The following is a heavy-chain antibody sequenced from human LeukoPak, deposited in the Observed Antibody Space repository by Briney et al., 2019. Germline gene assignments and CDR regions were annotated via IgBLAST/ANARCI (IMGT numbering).Heavy chain of an antibody. D-gene: IGHD2-2*01. Sequence: SETLSLTCAVYGGSFSGYYWSWIRQPPGKGLEWIGEINHSGSTNYNPSLKSRVTISVDTSKNQFSLKLSSVTAADTAVYYCARGGDIVVLPALFNWGQGTLVTVFS. CDR2: INHSGST. CDR1: GGSFSGYY. V-gene: IGHV4-34*01. J-gene: IGHJ4*02. CDR3: ARGGDIVVLPALFN.